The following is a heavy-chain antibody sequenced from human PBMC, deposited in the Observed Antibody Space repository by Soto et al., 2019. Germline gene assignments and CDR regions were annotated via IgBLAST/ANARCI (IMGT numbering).Heavy chain of an antibody. V-gene: IGHV1-3*04. CDR3: ARAMPTACYIYFDQ. Sequence: QVDLVQSGAEVKEPGASVRISCEASGYTFTSYGIHWVRQAPGQRLEWMGWINTGSSNTRYSPEFQARVTITRDTSASTAYMELNSLRSEDTAVYYCARAMPTACYIYFDQWGQGTLVTVPS. J-gene: IGHJ4*02. CDR1: GYTFTSYG. CDR2: INTGSSNT. D-gene: IGHD3-16*02.